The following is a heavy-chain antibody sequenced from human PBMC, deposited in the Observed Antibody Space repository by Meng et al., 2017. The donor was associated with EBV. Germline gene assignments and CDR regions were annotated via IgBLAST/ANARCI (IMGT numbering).Heavy chain of an antibody. V-gene: IGHV1-18*01. CDR3: ARGLDYFDY. J-gene: IGHJ4*02. CDR2: ISAYNGNT. CDR1: CYTFTSYG. Sequence: QVRRVQPGVVVKKPAASVKCSCKASCYTFTSYGISWVRQAPGQGLEWMGWISAYNGNTNYAQKLQGRVTMTTDTSTSTAYMELRSLRSDDTAVYYCARGLDYFDYWGQGTLVTVSS.